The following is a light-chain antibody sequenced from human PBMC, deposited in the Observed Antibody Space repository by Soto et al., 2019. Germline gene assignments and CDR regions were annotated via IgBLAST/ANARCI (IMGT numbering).Light chain of an antibody. CDR3: AAWDDSLRGVV. V-gene: IGLV1-44*01. CDR1: SSNIGSNT. CDR2: SNN. J-gene: IGLJ2*01. Sequence: QSVLTQPPSASGTPGQRVTISCSGSSSNIGSNTVNWYQQLPGTAPKLLTHSNNQRPSGVPDRFSGSKSGTSASLAISGLQSEDEADYYCAAWDDSLRGVVFGGGTKLTVL.